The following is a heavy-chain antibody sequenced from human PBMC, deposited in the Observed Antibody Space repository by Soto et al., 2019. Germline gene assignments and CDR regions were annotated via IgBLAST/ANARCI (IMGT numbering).Heavy chain of an antibody. CDR1: GGSISSYY. CDR3: ASFPQKNWFDP. J-gene: IGHJ5*02. CDR2: IYYSGST. Sequence: SETLSLTWTVSGGSISSYYWSWIRQPPGKGLEWIGYIYYSGSTNYNPSLKSRVTISVDTSKNQFSLKLSSVTAADTAVYYCASFPQKNWFDPWGQGTLVTVSS. V-gene: IGHV4-59*01.